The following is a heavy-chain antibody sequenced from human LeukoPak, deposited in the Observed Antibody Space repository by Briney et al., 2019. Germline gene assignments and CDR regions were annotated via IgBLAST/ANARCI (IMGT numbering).Heavy chain of an antibody. J-gene: IGHJ6*03. Sequence: ASVTVSCKASGYSFTEHYIYWVRQAPGQGLEWVGRINCNSGDANSAQKFQGRVTMTRDTSVSTAYMDLSSVTSDDTAVYFCAKSAGHCSNGICFTDYYMDVWGRETTVTVSS. CDR3: AKSAGHCSNGICFTDYYMDV. D-gene: IGHD2-8*01. CDR1: GYSFTEHY. CDR2: INCNSGDA. V-gene: IGHV1-2*02.